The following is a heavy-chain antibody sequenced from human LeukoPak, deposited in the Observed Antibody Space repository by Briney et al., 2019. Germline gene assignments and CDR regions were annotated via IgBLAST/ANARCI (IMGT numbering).Heavy chain of an antibody. CDR2: IIGSSGTT. CDR3: AKGAYDYIEIAYFDY. D-gene: IGHD5-12*01. CDR1: GFSFNNYA. V-gene: IGHV3-23*01. Sequence: GGSLRLSCVASGFSFNNYAMNWVRQAPGKGLECVSLIIGSSGTTFYADSVKGRFTISRDKSKSTLYLQMNSLRAEDTAVYYCAKGAYDYIEIAYFDYWGQGSLDTVSS. J-gene: IGHJ4*02.